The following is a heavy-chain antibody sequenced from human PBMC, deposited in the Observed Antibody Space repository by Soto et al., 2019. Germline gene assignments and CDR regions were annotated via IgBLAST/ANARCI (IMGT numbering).Heavy chain of an antibody. D-gene: IGHD5-12*01. V-gene: IGHV4-34*01. Sequence: SETLSLTCAVYGGSFSGYYWSWIRQPPGKGLEWIGEINHSGSTNYNPSLKSRVTISVDTSKNQFSLKLSSVTAADTAVYYCARGRLPTAGNWFDPWGQGTLVTVSS. J-gene: IGHJ5*02. CDR3: ARGRLPTAGNWFDP. CDR2: INHSGST. CDR1: GGSFSGYY.